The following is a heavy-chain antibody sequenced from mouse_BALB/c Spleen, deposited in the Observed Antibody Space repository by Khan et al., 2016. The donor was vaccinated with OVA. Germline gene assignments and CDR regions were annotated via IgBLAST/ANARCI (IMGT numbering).Heavy chain of an antibody. CDR3: ARNYDYDEGLTY. Sequence: QVQLKQSGPGLVQPSQSLSINCTVSGFSLTSYGVHWVRQSPGKGLEWLGVIWSGGSTDYNEAFISRLSISKDNSKSQVFFKMNSLQSNDTAIFYCARNYDYDEGLTYWGQGTMVTVS. V-gene: IGHV2-2*03. CDR1: GFSLTSYG. D-gene: IGHD2-4*01. CDR2: IWSGGST. J-gene: IGHJ3*01.